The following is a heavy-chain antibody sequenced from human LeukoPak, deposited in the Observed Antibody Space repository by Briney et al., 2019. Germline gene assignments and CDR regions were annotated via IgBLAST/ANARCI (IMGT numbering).Heavy chain of an antibody. CDR2: IYYSGST. CDR1: GYSISSSNW. Sequence: PSDTLSLTCAVSGYSISSSNWWGWIRQPPGKGLEWIGYIYYSGSTYYNPSLKSRVTMSVDTSKNQLSLKLSSVTAVDTAVYYCARGRDYGGNPFDYWGQGTLVTVSS. D-gene: IGHD4-23*01. J-gene: IGHJ4*02. V-gene: IGHV4-28*03. CDR3: ARGRDYGGNPFDY.